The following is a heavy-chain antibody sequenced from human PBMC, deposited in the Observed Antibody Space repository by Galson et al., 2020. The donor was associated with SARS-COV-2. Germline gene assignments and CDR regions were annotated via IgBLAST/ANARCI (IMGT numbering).Heavy chain of an antibody. CDR2: IYHSGST. Sequence: SETLSLTCAVSGGSISSSNWWSWVRQPPGKGLEWIGEIYHSGSTNYNPSLKSRVTISVDKSKNQFSLKLSSVTAADTAVYYCASALGVTIGGYFDYWCQGTLVTVSS. J-gene: IGHJ4*02. CDR1: GGSISSSNW. V-gene: IGHV4-4*02. D-gene: IGHD3-3*01. CDR3: ASALGVTIGGYFDY.